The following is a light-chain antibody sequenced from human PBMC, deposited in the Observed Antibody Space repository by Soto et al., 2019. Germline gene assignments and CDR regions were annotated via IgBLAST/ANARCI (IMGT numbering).Light chain of an antibody. CDR3: MQGTHWPYT. Sequence: DVVITHSPLALPVTLVHPASISFTSSQILVYSDGNTYLNWYHQRPGQSPRRLIYKVSNRDSGVPDRFSGSGSGTDFTLKISRVEAEDVGVYYCMQGTHWPYTFGQGTRLEIK. V-gene: IGKV2-30*01. CDR2: KVS. J-gene: IGKJ5*01. CDR1: QILVYSDGNTY.